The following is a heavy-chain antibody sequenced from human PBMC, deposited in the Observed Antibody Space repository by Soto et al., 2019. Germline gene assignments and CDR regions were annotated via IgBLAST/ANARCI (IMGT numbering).Heavy chain of an antibody. CDR1: GYTFTNYA. CDR2: INAGNGNT. J-gene: IGHJ5*02. Sequence: QVQLVQSGAEEKKPGASVKVSCKASGYTFTNYAIQWVRQAPGQRLEWMGWINAGNGNTKYSQKFQGRVTITRDTSASTAYMELSSLRSEDTAVYYCARGLPLWFDPWGQGTLVTVSS. D-gene: IGHD2-21*01. V-gene: IGHV1-3*05. CDR3: ARGLPLWFDP.